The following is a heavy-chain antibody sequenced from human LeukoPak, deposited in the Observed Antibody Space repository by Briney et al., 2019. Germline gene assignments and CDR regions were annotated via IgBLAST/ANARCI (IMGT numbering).Heavy chain of an antibody. CDR1: GGSFNSYY. V-gene: IGHV4-59*08. J-gene: IGHJ4*02. CDR3: ASTVVVSAQIDY. D-gene: IGHD2-21*01. Sequence: SSETLTLTCTVSGGSFNSYYWSWIRQPPGKGLVWIGYIYYNGNTTYNPSLKSRVTISVDTSKHQLSLKLSSVTAADTAVYYCASTVVVSAQIDYWGQGTLVSVST. CDR2: IYYNGNT.